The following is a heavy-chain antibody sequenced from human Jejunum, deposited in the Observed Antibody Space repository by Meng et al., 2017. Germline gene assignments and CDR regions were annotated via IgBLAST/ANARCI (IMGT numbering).Heavy chain of an antibody. CDR1: GFTLTEIA. CDR2: YDPEEGET. Sequence: ASVKVSCKVYGFTLTEIAMHWVRQALGKGLEWVGGYDPEEGETVYARRFEGRVTITEDTSTDTACMELRSLSSEDTTVYFCATSLGCRGGSCYLGDAFEIWGQGTMVTVSS. CDR3: ATSLGCRGGSCYLGDAFEI. D-gene: IGHD3-16*01. J-gene: IGHJ3*02. V-gene: IGHV1-24*01.